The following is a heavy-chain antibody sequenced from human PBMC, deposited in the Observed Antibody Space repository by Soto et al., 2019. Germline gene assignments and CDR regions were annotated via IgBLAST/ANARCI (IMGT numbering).Heavy chain of an antibody. CDR1: GGSISSYY. CDR3: ASSSRWCVADRYWFAP. D-gene: IGHD6-6*01. Sequence: PSETLSLTCTVSGGSISSYYWSWIRQPPGKGLEWIGYIYYSGSTNYNPSLKSRVTISVDTSKNQFSLKLSSVTAADTAVYYCASSSRWCVADRYWFAPWGRGTLVIVSA. CDR2: IYYSGST. V-gene: IGHV4-59*08. J-gene: IGHJ5*02.